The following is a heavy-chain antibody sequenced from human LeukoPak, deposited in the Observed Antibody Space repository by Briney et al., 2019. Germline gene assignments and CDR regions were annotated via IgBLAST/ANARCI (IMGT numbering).Heavy chain of an antibody. Sequence: SETLSLTCTVSGGSISSYYWSWIRQPAGKGLECIVRIYTSGRTNYNPSLKRRVTISVGTSKNQCFLKLRSVPAADTAVYSCARGYFDWDNWFDPWGQGTLVTVHS. V-gene: IGHV4-4*07. J-gene: IGHJ5*02. CDR1: GGSISSYY. CDR3: ARGYFDWDNWFDP. D-gene: IGHD3-9*01. CDR2: IYTSGRT.